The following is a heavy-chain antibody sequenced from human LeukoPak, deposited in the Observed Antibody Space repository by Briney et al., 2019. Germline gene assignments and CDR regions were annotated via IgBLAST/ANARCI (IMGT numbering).Heavy chain of an antibody. CDR3: ARHEYSGSYYGLSWFDP. D-gene: IGHD1-26*01. CDR1: GGSFSGNY. Sequence: SETLSLTCAVYGGSFSGNYWTWIRQPPGKGLEWIASIYYSGSTYYNPSLKSRVTISVDTSKNQLSLKLSSLTAADAAVYYCARHEYSGSYYGLSWFDPWGQGALVTVSS. J-gene: IGHJ5*02. V-gene: IGHV4-34*01. CDR2: IYYSGST.